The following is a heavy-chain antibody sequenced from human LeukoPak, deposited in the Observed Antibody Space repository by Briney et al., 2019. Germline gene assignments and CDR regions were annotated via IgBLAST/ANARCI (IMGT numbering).Heavy chain of an antibody. CDR2: INPNSGDT. D-gene: IGHD5-24*01. J-gene: IGHJ4*02. V-gene: IGHV1-2*06. CDR3: ARDKGRDGYTAFDY. Sequence: ASVKVSCKASGYTFTAYYMHWVRQAPGQGLEWMGRINPNSGDTNYAQKFQGRVTITRDTSISTAYMELSRLRSDDTAVYYCARDKGRDGYTAFDYWGQRTLVTVSS. CDR1: GYTFTAYY.